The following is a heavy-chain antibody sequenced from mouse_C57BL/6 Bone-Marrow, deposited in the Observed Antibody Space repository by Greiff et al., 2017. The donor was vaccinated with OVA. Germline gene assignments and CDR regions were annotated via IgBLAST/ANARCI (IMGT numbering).Heavy chain of an antibody. J-gene: IGHJ3*01. Sequence: VQLQQSGAELARPGASVKMYCKASGYTFTSYTMHWVKQRPGQGLEWIGYINPSSGYTKYNQKFKDKATLTADKSSSTAYMQLSSLTSEDSAVYYCARDDGYYVWFAYWGQGTLVTVSA. V-gene: IGHV1-4*01. CDR3: ARDDGYYVWFAY. CDR2: INPSSGYT. CDR1: GYTFTSYT. D-gene: IGHD2-3*01.